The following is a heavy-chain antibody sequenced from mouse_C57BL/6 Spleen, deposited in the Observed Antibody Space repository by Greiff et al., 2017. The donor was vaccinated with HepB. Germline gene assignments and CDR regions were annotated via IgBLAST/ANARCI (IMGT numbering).Heavy chain of an antibody. V-gene: IGHV1-55*01. CDR2: IYPGSGST. CDR3: ATYYYGSSFFAY. Sequence: VQLQQPGAELVKPGASVKMSCKASGYTFTSYWITWVKQRPGQGLEWIGYIYPGSGSTNYNEKFKSKATLTVDTSSSTAYMQLSSLTSEDSAVYYCATYYYGSSFFAYWGQGTLVTVSA. CDR1: GYTFTSYW. J-gene: IGHJ3*01. D-gene: IGHD1-1*01.